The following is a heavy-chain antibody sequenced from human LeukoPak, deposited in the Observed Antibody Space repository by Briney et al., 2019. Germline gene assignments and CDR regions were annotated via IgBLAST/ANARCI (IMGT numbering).Heavy chain of an antibody. CDR1: GFTVRSSY. CDR2: IYSGGST. D-gene: IGHD5-24*01. Sequence: PGGSLRLSCEASGFTVRSSYMSWVRRAPGKGLEWVSVIYSGGSTDYKDSVKDRFIISRDNSKNTLYLQMNSLRAEDTAVYYCAKEMATMNAFDIWGQGTMVTVSS. J-gene: IGHJ3*02. CDR3: AKEMATMNAFDI. V-gene: IGHV3-66*01.